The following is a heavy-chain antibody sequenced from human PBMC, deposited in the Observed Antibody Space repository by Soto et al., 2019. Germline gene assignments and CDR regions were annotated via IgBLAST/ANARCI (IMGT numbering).Heavy chain of an antibody. CDR2: ISYDGSNK. J-gene: IGHJ6*02. CDR1: GFTFSSYA. V-gene: IGHV3-30-3*01. CDR3: ARDLIKAPPTQQLEDYYYYYGMDV. Sequence: QVQLVESGGGVVQPGRSLRLSCAASGFTFSSYAMHWVRQAPGKGLEWVAVISYDGSNKYYADSVKGRFTISRDNSKNTLYLQMNSLRAEDTAVYYCARDLIKAPPTQQLEDYYYYYGMDVWGQGTTVTVSS. D-gene: IGHD6-13*01.